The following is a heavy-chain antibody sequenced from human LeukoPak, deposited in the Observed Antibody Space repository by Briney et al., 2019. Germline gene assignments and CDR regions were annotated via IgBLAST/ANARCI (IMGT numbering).Heavy chain of an antibody. V-gene: IGHV1-18*01. CDR2: ISAYNGNT. J-gene: IGHJ4*02. CDR1: GYTFTSYG. D-gene: IGHD3-22*01. CDR3: ARASPLGITMIVVVRPPYYFDY. Sequence: ASVKVSCKASGYTFTSYGISWVRQAPGQGLEWMGWISAYNGNTNYAQKLQGRVTMTTDTSTSTAYMELRSLRSDDTAVYYCARASPLGITMIVVVRPPYYFDYWGQGTLVTVSS.